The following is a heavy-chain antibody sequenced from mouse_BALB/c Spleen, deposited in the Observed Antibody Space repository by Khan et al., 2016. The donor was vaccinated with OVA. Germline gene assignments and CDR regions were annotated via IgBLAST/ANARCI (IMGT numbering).Heavy chain of an antibody. CDR2: ISSGGTYT. J-gene: IGHJ1*01. D-gene: IGHD2-1*01. V-gene: IGHV5-6-4*01. CDR1: AFTFSSYT. CDR3: TRDGNYAHWYFDV. Sequence: EVQLVEFGGGLVKPGGSLKLSCAASAFTFSSYTMSWVRQTPEKRLDWVATISSGGTYTYYPDSVKGRFTISRDNAKNTLYLQMSSLKSEDTAMYYCTRDGNYAHWYFDVWGAGTTVTVSS.